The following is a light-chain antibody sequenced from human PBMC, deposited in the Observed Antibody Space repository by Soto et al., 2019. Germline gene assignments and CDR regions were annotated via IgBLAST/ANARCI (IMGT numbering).Light chain of an antibody. J-gene: IGLJ3*02. CDR1: SSDVGSYNY. Sequence: QSALTQPASVSGSPGQSITISCTGTSSDVGSYNYVSWFQQHPGKAPKLKIYEVSNRPSGVSNRFSGSKSGYTASLTISELQVEDEADYYCTSFTSSSTWVFGGGTKVTVL. V-gene: IGLV2-14*03. CDR2: EVS. CDR3: TSFTSSSTWV.